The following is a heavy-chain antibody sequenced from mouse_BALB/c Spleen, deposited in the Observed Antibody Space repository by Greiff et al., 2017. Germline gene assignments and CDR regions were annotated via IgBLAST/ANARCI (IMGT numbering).Heavy chain of an antibody. V-gene: IGHV3-6*02. J-gene: IGHJ2*01. Sequence: EVKLQESGPGLVKPSQSLSLTCSVTGYSITSGYYWNWIRQFPGNKLEWMGYISYDGSNNYIPSLKNRISITRDTSKNQFFLKLNSVTTEDTATYYCASLYRDFDYWGQGTTLTVSS. CDR1: GYSITSGYY. CDR3: ASLYRDFDY. D-gene: IGHD2-1*01. CDR2: ISYDGSN.